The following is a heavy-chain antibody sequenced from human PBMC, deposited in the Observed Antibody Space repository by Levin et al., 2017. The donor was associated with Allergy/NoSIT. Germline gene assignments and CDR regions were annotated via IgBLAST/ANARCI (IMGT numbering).Heavy chain of an antibody. CDR2: ISAYKGNT. J-gene: IGHJ5*02. V-gene: IGHV1-18*01. CDR3: ARVENSMVRGVINNWFDP. D-gene: IGHD3-10*01. Sequence: AGGSLRLSCKASGYTFSSYGISWVRQAPGQGLEWMGWISAYKGNTNYGQKLQGRVTMTTDTSTSTAYMELRSLRSDDTAVYYCARVENSMVRGVINNWFDPWGQGTLVTVSS. CDR1: GYTFSSYG.